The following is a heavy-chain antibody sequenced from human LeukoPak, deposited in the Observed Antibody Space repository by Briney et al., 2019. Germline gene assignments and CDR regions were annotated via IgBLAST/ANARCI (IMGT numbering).Heavy chain of an antibody. J-gene: IGHJ4*02. D-gene: IGHD2-15*01. Sequence: GGSLRLSCAASGFTFSDFWMTWVRQAPGRGLEYVATIKSDGSQKCYLDAVKGRLTISRDNAQKSLYLQMNSLRAEDTAIYFCARGSKSLLWGQGTLVTVSS. CDR1: GFTFSDFW. CDR3: ARGSKSLL. V-gene: IGHV3-7*01. CDR2: IKSDGSQK.